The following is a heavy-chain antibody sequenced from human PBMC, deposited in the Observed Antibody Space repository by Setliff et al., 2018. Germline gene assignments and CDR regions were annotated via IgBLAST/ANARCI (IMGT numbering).Heavy chain of an antibody. V-gene: IGHV4-34*01. CDR2: INHSGST. J-gene: IGHJ6*02. Sequence: SQTLSLTCAVCGGSFSGYCWSWIRQPPGKGLEWIGEINHSGSTYYNPSLKSRVTISVDTSKSQFSLKLSSVTAADTAVYYCARVSQYSSGWYYYYYGMDVWGQGTTVTVSS. CDR3: ARVSQYSSGWYYYYYGMDV. CDR1: GGSFSGYC. D-gene: IGHD6-19*01.